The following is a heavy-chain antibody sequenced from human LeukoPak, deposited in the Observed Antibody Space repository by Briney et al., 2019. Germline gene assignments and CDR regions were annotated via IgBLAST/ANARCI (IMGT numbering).Heavy chain of an antibody. Sequence: SETLSLTCTVSGGSISSSSYYWGWLRQPPGKGLEWIGSIYYSGSTYYNPSLKSRVTISVDTSKNQFSLKLSSVTAADTAVYYCARPYYYDSSGYFDPWGQGTLVTVSS. D-gene: IGHD3-22*01. CDR1: GGSISSSSYY. J-gene: IGHJ5*02. V-gene: IGHV4-39*01. CDR2: IYYSGST. CDR3: ARPYYYDSSGYFDP.